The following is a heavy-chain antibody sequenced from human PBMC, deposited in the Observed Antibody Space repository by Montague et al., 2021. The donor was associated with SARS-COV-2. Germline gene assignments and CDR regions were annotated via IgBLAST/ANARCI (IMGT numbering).Heavy chain of an antibody. Sequence: SETLSLTCTVSGGSISSSSYYWGWIRQPPGKGLEWIGIIYYSGSTYYNPSLKSRVTISVDTSKNQFSLKLSSVTAADTAVYYCARLSKSGDPPRYGYYGMDVWGQGTTVTVSS. V-gene: IGHV4-39*01. CDR2: IYYSGST. CDR1: GGSISSSSYY. D-gene: IGHD2-21*01. CDR3: ARLSKSGDPPRYGYYGMDV. J-gene: IGHJ6*02.